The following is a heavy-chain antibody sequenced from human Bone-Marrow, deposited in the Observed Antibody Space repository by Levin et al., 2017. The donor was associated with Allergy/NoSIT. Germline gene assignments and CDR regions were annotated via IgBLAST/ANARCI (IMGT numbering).Heavy chain of an antibody. CDR2: ISYDGSNK. V-gene: IGHV3-30*18. D-gene: IGHD5-18*01. CDR3: AKDGSGYSYAGGYYMDV. J-gene: IGHJ6*03. CDR1: GFTFSSYG. Sequence: GESLKISCAASGFTFSSYGMHWVRQAPGKGLEWVAVISYDGSNKYYADSVKGRFTISRDNSKNTLYLQMNSLRAEDTAVYYCAKDGSGYSYAGGYYMDVWGKGTTVTVSS.